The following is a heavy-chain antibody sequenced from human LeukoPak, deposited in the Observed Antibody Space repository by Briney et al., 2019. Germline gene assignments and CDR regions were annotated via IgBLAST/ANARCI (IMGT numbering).Heavy chain of an antibody. CDR3: AKRGVVIRVILVGFHKEAYYFDY. V-gene: IGHV3-23*01. Sequence: GGSLRLSCVVSGITLSNYGMSWVRQAPGKGLEWVAGISDSGGSTKYADSVRGRFTISRDNPKNTLHLQMNSLRAEDTAVYFCAKRGVVIRVILVGFHKEAYYFDYWGQGTLVTVSS. D-gene: IGHD3-22*01. CDR1: GITLSNYG. CDR2: ISDSGGST. J-gene: IGHJ4*02.